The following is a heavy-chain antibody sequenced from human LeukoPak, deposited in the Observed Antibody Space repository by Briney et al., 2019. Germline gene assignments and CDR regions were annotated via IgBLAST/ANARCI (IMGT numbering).Heavy chain of an antibody. V-gene: IGHV4-59*12. D-gene: IGHD6-6*01. J-gene: IGHJ4*02. CDR1: GGSISSYY. CDR2: IYYSGST. Sequence: SETLSLTCTVSGGSISSYYWSWIRQPPGKGLEWIGYIYYSGSTNYNPSLKSRVTISVDTSKNQFSLKLSSVTAADTAVYYCARGLGIAAREDQDYWGQGTLVTVSS. CDR3: ARGLGIAAREDQDY.